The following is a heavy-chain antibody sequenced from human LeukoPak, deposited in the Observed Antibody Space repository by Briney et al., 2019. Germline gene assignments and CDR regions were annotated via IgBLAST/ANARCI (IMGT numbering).Heavy chain of an antibody. CDR1: GFTFSSYA. V-gene: IGHV3-23*01. J-gene: IGHJ4*02. Sequence: GGSLRLFCAASGFTFSSYAMGWVRQAPGKGLEWVSAISGSGGSSYYADSVKGRFTISRDNSKNTLYLQMNSLRAEDTAVYYCAKEVTMILDYWGQGTLVTVSS. CDR3: AKEVTMILDY. D-gene: IGHD3-22*01. CDR2: ISGSGGSS.